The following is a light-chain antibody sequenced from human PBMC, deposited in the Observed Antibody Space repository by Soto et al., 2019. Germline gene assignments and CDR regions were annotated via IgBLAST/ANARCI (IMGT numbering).Light chain of an antibody. CDR2: VGTGGIVG. CDR1: SGYSNYK. V-gene: IGLV9-49*01. CDR3: GADHGSALGV. Sequence: QSVLTQPPSASASLGASVTLTCTLSSGYSNYKVDWYQQRPGKGPRFVMRVGTGGIVGSKGDGIPDRFSVLGSGLNRYLTIKNIQEEDESDYHCGADHGSALGVFGGGTKLTVL. J-gene: IGLJ2*01.